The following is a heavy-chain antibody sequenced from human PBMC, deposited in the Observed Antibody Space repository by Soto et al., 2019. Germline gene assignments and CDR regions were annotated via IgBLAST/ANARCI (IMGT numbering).Heavy chain of an antibody. J-gene: IGHJ5*02. CDR2: IYYSGST. CDR3: ARGRYCSGGSCPNWFDP. D-gene: IGHD2-15*01. V-gene: IGHV4-31*03. Sequence: QVQLQGSGPGLVKPSQTLSLTCTVSGGSISSGGYYWSWIRQHPGKGLEWIGYIYYSGSTYYNPSLKSRVTISVDTSKNQFSLKLSSVTAADTAVYYCARGRYCSGGSCPNWFDPWGQGTLVTVSS. CDR1: GGSISSGGYY.